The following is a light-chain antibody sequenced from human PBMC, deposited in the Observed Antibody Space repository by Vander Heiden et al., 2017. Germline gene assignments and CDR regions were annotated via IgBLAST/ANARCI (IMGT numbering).Light chain of an antibody. CDR2: DAS. CDR1: QSVSSY. J-gene: IGKJ1*01. V-gene: IGKV3-11*01. CDR3: QQRSNWPPT. Sequence: EIVLTQSPATLYLSPGERATLSCRASQSVSSYLAWYQQKPGQAPRRLIYDASNRATGIPARFSGSGSGTDFTLTISSLEPEDFAVYYCQQRSNWPPTFGQGTKVEIK.